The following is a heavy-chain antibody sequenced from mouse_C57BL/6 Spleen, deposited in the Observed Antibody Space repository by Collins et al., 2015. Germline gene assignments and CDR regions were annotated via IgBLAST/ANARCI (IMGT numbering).Heavy chain of an antibody. D-gene: IGHD1-1*01. J-gene: IGHJ2*01. CDR2: IYPSDSET. CDR1: GYTFTSYW. V-gene: IGHV1-61*01. Sequence: QVQLQQPGAELVRPGSSVKLSCKASGYTFTSYWMDWVKQRPGQGLEWIGNIYPSDSETHYNQKFKDKATLTVDKSSSTAYMQLSSLTSEDSAVYYCARELRSFDYWGQGTTLTVSS. CDR3: ARELRSFDY.